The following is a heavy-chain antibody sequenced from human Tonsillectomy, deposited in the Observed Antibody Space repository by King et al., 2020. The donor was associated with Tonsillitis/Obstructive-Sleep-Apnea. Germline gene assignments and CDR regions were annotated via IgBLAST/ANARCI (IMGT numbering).Heavy chain of an antibody. V-gene: IGHV3-20*04. D-gene: IGHD2-2*01. CDR3: ARERYCSSTSCHEGLDY. Sequence: VQLVESGGGVVRPGGSLRLSCAASGFTFDDYGMSWVRQAPGKGLEWVSGINWNGGSTGYAVSVKGRFTISRDNAKNSLYLQMNSLRAEDTALYYCARERYCSSTSCHEGLDYWGQGTLVTVSS. CDR1: GFTFDDYG. J-gene: IGHJ4*02. CDR2: INWNGGST.